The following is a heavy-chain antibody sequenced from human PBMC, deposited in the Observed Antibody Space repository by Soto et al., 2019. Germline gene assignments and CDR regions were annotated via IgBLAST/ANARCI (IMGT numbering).Heavy chain of an antibody. CDR1: GFTFSSYA. Sequence: GGSLRLSCAVSGFTFSSYAMSWVRPAPGKGLEWVSAISGSGGSTYYADSVKGRFTISRDNSKNTLYLQMNSLRAEDTAVYYCAKDYRSGAVAGIDYWGQGTLVTVSS. CDR3: AKDYRSGAVAGIDY. D-gene: IGHD6-19*01. CDR2: ISGSGGST. V-gene: IGHV3-23*01. J-gene: IGHJ4*02.